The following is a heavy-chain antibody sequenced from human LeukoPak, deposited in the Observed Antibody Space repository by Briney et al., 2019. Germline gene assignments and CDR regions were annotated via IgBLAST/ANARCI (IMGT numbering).Heavy chain of an antibody. Sequence: SETLSLTCTVSGGSISNLNYYWSWIRQPAGKGLEWIGRIYASGSTNYNPSLKSRVTISVDTSKNQFSLKLSSVTAADTAVYHCARPSTYYYDSSGHGAFDIWGQGTMVTVSS. V-gene: IGHV4-61*02. CDR1: GGSISNLNYY. D-gene: IGHD3-22*01. CDR2: IYASGST. CDR3: ARPSTYYYDSSGHGAFDI. J-gene: IGHJ3*02.